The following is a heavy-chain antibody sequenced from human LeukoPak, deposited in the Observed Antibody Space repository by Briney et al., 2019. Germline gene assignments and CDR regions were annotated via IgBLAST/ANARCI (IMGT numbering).Heavy chain of an antibody. CDR2: TYYRSQWYY. V-gene: IGHV6-1*01. CDR1: GDSVSSNIAT. J-gene: IGHJ4*02. Sequence: SQTLSLPCVISGDSVSSNIATWNWIRQSPSRGLECLGRTYYRSQWYYDYAVSVRSRITINPDTSKNQFSLQLSSVTPEDTAVYFCARERSSWYYLDYWGQGMLVTVSS. CDR3: ARERSSWYYLDY. D-gene: IGHD6-13*01.